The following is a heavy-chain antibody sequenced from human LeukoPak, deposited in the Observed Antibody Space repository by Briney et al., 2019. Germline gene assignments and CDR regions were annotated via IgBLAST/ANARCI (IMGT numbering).Heavy chain of an antibody. CDR1: GFTLSDYY. J-gene: IGHJ4*02. CDR3: ARTRKPYDSSGYYLY. D-gene: IGHD3-22*01. CDR2: ISSSGSTI. V-gene: IGHV3-11*01. Sequence: GGSLRLSCAASGFTLSDYYMSWIRQAPGKGLEWVSYISSSGSTIYYADSVKGRFTISRDNAKNSLYLQMNSLRAEDTAVYYCARTRKPYDSSGYYLYWGQGTLVTVSS.